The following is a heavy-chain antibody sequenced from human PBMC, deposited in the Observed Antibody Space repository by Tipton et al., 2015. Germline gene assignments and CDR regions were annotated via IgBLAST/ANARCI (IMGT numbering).Heavy chain of an antibody. V-gene: IGHV1-3*01. CDR2: INADNGNT. CDR1: GHTFNSYA. D-gene: IGHD6-19*01. CDR3: AAEYLSASVAATFDY. Sequence: QLVQSGAEVKKPGASVRVSCKASGHTFNSYAIHWVRQAPGQRLEWMGWINADNGNTKYSQNFRGRVTITRDTSATTAYMSLSSLTSEDTAVYYCAAEYLSASVAATFDYWGQGTLVTVSS. J-gene: IGHJ4*02.